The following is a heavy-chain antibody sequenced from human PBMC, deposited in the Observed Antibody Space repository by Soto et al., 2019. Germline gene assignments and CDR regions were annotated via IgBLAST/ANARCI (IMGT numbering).Heavy chain of an antibody. D-gene: IGHD3-10*01. Sequence: QVQLVQSGAEVKKPGSSVKVSCKASGGTFSSYAISWVRQAPGQGLEWMGGIIPIFGTANYAQKFQGRVTITADESTSTAYMELSSLRSEDTAVYYCARDLDYYGSGSYYTGDYWGQGTLVTVSS. J-gene: IGHJ4*02. CDR2: IIPIFGTA. CDR1: GGTFSSYA. CDR3: ARDLDYYGSGSYYTGDY. V-gene: IGHV1-69*12.